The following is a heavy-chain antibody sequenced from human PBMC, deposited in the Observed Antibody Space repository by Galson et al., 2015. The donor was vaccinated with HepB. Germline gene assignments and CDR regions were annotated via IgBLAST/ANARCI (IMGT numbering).Heavy chain of an antibody. Sequence: CAISGDSVSSNSAAWNWIRQSPSRGLEWLGRTSYRSKWYNDYAVSVKSRITINPDTSKNQFSLQLNSVTPEDTAVYYCARDLSLPPKARGWLDYWDQGTLVTVSS. V-gene: IGHV6-1*01. J-gene: IGHJ4*02. CDR1: GDSVSSNSAA. CDR3: ARDLSLPPKARGWLDY. CDR2: TSYRSKWYN. D-gene: IGHD6-19*01.